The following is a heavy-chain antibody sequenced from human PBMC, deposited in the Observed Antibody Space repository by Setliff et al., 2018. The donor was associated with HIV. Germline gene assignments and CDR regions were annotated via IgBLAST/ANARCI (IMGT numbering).Heavy chain of an antibody. V-gene: IGHV4-59*04. J-gene: IGHJ6*03. CDR1: GGSLTNYY. CDR2: IYYSGST. CDR3: ARATTGYSSIWYRNGLTYYYYMDV. D-gene: IGHD6-13*01. Sequence: SETLSLTCTLYGGSLTNYYWTWIRQSPGEGLEWIGTIYYSGSTYSNPSLKSRVSMSVDTSKNQFSLKLSSVTAADTAIFYCARATTGYSSIWYRNGLTYYYYMDVWGRGTKVTVSS.